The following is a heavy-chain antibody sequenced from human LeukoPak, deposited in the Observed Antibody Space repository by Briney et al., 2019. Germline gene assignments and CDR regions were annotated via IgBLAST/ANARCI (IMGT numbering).Heavy chain of an antibody. CDR2: ISAYNGNT. Sequence: GASVKVSCKASGYTFTSYYMHWVRQAPGQGLEWMGWISAYNGNTNYAQKLQGRVTMTTDTSTSTAYMELRSLRSDDTAVYYCARDYYGSGSYFEVPGYYYYYMDVWGKGTTVTISS. D-gene: IGHD3-10*01. CDR3: ARDYYGSGSYFEVPGYYYYYMDV. J-gene: IGHJ6*03. CDR1: GYTFTSYY. V-gene: IGHV1-18*04.